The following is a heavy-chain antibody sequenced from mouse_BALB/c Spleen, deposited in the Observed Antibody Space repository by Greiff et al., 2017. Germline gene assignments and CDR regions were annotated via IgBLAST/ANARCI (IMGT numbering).Heavy chain of an antibody. Sequence: EVMLVESGGGLVQPGGSRKLSCAASGFTFSDYGMAWVRQAPGKGPEWVAFISNLAYSIYYADTVTGRFTISRENAKNTLYLEMSSLRSEDTAMYYGARRGTTVVGDAMDYWGQGTSVTVSS. J-gene: IGHJ4*01. CDR1: GFTFSDYG. CDR2: ISNLAYSI. D-gene: IGHD1-1*01. V-gene: IGHV5-15*02. CDR3: ARRGTTVVGDAMDY.